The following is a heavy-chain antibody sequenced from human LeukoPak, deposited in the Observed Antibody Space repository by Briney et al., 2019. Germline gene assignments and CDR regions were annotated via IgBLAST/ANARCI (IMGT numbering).Heavy chain of an antibody. CDR3: TRDALFGSGRTHLDF. CDR2: IKHDGSEA. V-gene: IGHV3-7*04. D-gene: IGHD3-10*01. J-gene: IGHJ4*02. Sequence: PGGSLRLSCAASEFTFNRYWMSWVRQAPGKGLEWEANIKHDGSEAHYVDSVKGRFTISRDNAKNSLSLQMNSLNVDDTGVYFCTRDALFGSGRTHLDFWSQGTLVSVSS. CDR1: EFTFNRYW.